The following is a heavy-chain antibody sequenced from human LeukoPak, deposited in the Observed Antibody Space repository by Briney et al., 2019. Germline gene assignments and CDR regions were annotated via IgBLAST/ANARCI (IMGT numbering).Heavy chain of an antibody. CDR1: GGSISSGGYY. CDR3: ARERDYDSSGYPYFDY. Sequence: SETLSLTCTVSGGSISSGGYYWSWIRQHPGKGLEWIGYIHHSGSSYYNPSLKSRVTISVDRSKNQFSLKLSSVTAADTAVYYCARERDYDSSGYPYFDYWGQGTLVTVSS. D-gene: IGHD3-22*01. CDR2: IHHSGSS. V-gene: IGHV4-30-2*01. J-gene: IGHJ4*02.